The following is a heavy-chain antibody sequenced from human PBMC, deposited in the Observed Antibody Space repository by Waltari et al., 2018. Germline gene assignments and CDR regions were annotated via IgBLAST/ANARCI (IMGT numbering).Heavy chain of an antibody. CDR3: ARGEEMATIAPYY. CDR2: ISSSSSYI. Sequence: EVQLVESGGGLVKPGGSLRLSCAASGFTFGSYSMNWVRQAPGKGLEWVSSISSSSSYIYYADSVKGRFTISRDNAKNSLYLQMNSLRAEDTAVYYCARGEEMATIAPYYWGQGTLVTVSS. V-gene: IGHV3-21*01. J-gene: IGHJ4*02. CDR1: GFTFGSYS. D-gene: IGHD5-12*01.